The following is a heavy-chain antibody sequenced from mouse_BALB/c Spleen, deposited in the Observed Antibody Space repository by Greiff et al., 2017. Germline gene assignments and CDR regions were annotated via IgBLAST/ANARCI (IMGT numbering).Heavy chain of an antibody. Sequence: EVKLMESGPGLVKPSQSLSLTCSVTGYSITCGYYWYWIRQCPGNQLEWMGYISYDGSNNYNPSLKNRISITRDTSKNQFFLKLNSVTTEDTATYYCARGDGYYVYWYFDVWGAGTTVTVSS. CDR1: GYSITCGYY. CDR3: ARGDGYYVYWYFDV. V-gene: IGHV3-6*02. J-gene: IGHJ1*01. D-gene: IGHD2-3*01. CDR2: ISYDGSN.